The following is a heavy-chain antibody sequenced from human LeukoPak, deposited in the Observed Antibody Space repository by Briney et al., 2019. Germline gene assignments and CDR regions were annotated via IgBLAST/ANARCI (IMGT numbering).Heavy chain of an antibody. Sequence: GGSLRLSCVVSGFTFSSYSMNWVRQAPGKGLEWVSSISSSSSYIYYADSVKGRFTISRDNAKNSLYLQMNSLRAEDTAVYYCARRARIAAAGYFDYWGQGTLVTVSS. CDR1: GFTFSSYS. CDR3: ARRARIAAAGYFDY. V-gene: IGHV3-21*01. J-gene: IGHJ4*02. D-gene: IGHD6-13*01. CDR2: ISSSSSYI.